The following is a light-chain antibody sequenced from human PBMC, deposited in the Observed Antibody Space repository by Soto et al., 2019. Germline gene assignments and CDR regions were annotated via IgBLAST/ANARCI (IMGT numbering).Light chain of an antibody. CDR3: TSYTSSSTLDV. CDR1: SSDVGGYNY. Sequence: QSLLTKPASVSLSLGQSITISCTGTSSDVGGYNYVSWYQQHPGKAPKLIIYEVSNRPTGVSNRFSGSKSGHTASLTISGLQSEDEADYFCTSYTSSSTLDVFGTGTKVTVL. V-gene: IGLV2-14*01. J-gene: IGLJ1*01. CDR2: EVS.